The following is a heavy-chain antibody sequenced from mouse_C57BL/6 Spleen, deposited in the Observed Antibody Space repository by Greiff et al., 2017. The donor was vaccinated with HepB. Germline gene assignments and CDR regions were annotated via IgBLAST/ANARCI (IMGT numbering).Heavy chain of an antibody. CDR3: ARTGTRSAWFAY. D-gene: IGHD4-1*01. Sequence: EVMLVESGGGLVQPGGSLSLSCAASGFTFTDYYMSWVRQPPGKALEWLGFIRNKANGYTTEYSASVKGRFTISRDNSQSILYLQMNALRAEDSATYYCARTGTRSAWFAYWGQGTLVTVSA. CDR2: IRNKANGYTT. V-gene: IGHV7-3*01. J-gene: IGHJ3*01. CDR1: GFTFTDYY.